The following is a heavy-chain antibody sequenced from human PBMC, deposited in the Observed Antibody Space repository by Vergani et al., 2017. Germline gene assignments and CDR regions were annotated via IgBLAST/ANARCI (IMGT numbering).Heavy chain of an antibody. D-gene: IGHD2-2*02. V-gene: IGHV4-34*01. CDR2: INHSGST. J-gene: IGHJ6*03. Sequence: QVQLQQWGAGLLKPSETLSLTCAVYGGSFSGYYWSWIRQPPGKGLEWIGEINHSGSTNYNPSLKSRVTISVDTSKNQFSLKLSSVTAADTAVYYCARAILGYCSSTSCYTPYYYYYYYMGVWGKGTTVTVSS. CDR3: ARAILGYCSSTSCYTPYYYYYYYMGV. CDR1: GGSFSGYY.